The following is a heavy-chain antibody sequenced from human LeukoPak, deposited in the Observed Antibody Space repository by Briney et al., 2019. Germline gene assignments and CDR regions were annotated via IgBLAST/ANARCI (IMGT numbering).Heavy chain of an antibody. CDR1: GGNFSRYG. D-gene: IGHD2-8*01. J-gene: IGHJ3*02. CDR3: VRDVSEGDAFEI. Sequence: SVKVSCKASGGNFSRYGITWVRQAPGQGLEWIGRIIPILGLANYAQKFQGRVAIIADKSTNTAYMELSSVTSEDTAVYYCVRDVSEGDAFEIWGQGTMVTVSS. V-gene: IGHV1-69*04. CDR2: IIPILGLA.